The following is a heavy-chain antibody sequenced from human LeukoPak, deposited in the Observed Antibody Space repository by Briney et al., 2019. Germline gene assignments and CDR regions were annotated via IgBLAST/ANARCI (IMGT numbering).Heavy chain of an antibody. CDR2: INTNTGNP. CDR3: ARGYGSGSEHLFDY. J-gene: IGHJ4*02. V-gene: IGHV7-4-1*02. CDR1: GGTFSSYA. Sequence: GASVKVSCKASGGTFSSYAISWVRQAPGQGLEWMGWINTNTGNPTYAQGFTGRFVFSLDTSVSTAYLQISSLKAEDTAVYYCARGYGSGSEHLFDYWGQGTLVTVSS. D-gene: IGHD3-10*01.